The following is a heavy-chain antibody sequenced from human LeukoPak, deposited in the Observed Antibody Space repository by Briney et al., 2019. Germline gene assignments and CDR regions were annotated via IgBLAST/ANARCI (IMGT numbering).Heavy chain of an antibody. Sequence: PSQTLSLTCTVSGGSISSGGYYWSWIRQHPGKGLEWIGYIYYSGSTYYNPSLKSRVTISVDTPKNQFSLKLSSVTAADTAVYYCARYCSSTSCYPSGYYYYGMDVWGKGTTVTVSS. CDR1: GGSISSGGYY. CDR2: IYYSGST. CDR3: ARYCSSTSCYPSGYYYYGMDV. D-gene: IGHD2-2*01. V-gene: IGHV4-31*03. J-gene: IGHJ6*04.